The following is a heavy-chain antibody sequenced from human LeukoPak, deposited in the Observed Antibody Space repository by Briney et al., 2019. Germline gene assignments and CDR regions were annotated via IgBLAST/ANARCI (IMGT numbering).Heavy chain of an antibody. CDR3: ARVTVGALDY. Sequence: SETLSLTCAVYGGSFSAHYWNWIRQPPGKGLEWIGEINHSGSTNYNPSLKSRVTISVDMSKNQFSLKLSSVTAADTAVYYCARVTVGALDYWGQGTLVTVSS. D-gene: IGHD1-26*01. V-gene: IGHV4-34*01. J-gene: IGHJ4*02. CDR2: INHSGST. CDR1: GGSFSAHY.